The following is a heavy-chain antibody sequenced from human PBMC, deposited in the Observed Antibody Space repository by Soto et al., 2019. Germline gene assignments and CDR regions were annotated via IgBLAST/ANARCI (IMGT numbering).Heavy chain of an antibody. V-gene: IGHV3-66*01. Sequence: EVELVESGGGLVQPGGTLRLSCAASGFTDSRNYMSWARQAPGKGLEWVSVIYSDDSTFYADSVKGRFTISRDKSKNTLFLQMNSLRAEDTDTYYCARSTGWYCFDYWGQGALVTVSS. J-gene: IGHJ4*02. D-gene: IGHD6-19*01. CDR2: IYSDDST. CDR1: GFTDSRNY. CDR3: ARSTGWYCFDY.